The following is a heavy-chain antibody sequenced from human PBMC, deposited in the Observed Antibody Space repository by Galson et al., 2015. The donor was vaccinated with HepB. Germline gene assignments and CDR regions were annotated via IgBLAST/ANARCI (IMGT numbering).Heavy chain of an antibody. CDR1: GGTLSRYD. Sequence: SVKVSCKAPGGTLSRYDINWVRQAPGQGLEWMGRIVPILGITDYAQKFQGRLTITADKSTRTAYMELSSLRSEDTAVYYCARLYTSGWYEPDMDVWGKGTTVTVSS. CDR2: IVPILGIT. V-gene: IGHV1-69*04. J-gene: IGHJ6*03. D-gene: IGHD6-19*01. CDR3: ARLYTSGWYEPDMDV.